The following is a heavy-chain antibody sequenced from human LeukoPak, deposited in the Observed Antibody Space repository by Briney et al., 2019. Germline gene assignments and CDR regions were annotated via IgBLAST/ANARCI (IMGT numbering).Heavy chain of an antibody. Sequence: ASVKVSCKASGYTFNGYHIHWVRQAPGQGLEWMGWINPNSGGTNYAQKFQGRVTMTRDTSISTAYMELSRLRSDDTAVYYCARDGSSIAARTFDYWGQGTLVTVSS. D-gene: IGHD6-6*01. CDR3: ARDGSSIAARTFDY. CDR1: GYTFNGYH. V-gene: IGHV1-2*02. CDR2: INPNSGGT. J-gene: IGHJ4*02.